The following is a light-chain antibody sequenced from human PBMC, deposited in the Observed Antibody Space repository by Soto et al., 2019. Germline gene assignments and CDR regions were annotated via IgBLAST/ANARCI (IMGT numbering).Light chain of an antibody. Sequence: GDRITITCRASQVISNYLAGYQQKQGKVPKLLIYAESTLQSGVPSRFSGSGSGTDFTLTINSLQPEDFATYYCQKYDSAPITFGQGTRLEIK. CDR2: AES. CDR3: QKYDSAPIT. V-gene: IGKV1-27*01. CDR1: QVISNY. J-gene: IGKJ5*01.